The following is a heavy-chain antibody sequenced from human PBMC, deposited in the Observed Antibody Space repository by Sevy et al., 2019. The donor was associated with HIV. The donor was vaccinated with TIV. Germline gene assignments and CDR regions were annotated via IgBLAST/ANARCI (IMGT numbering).Heavy chain of an antibody. CDR3: AKDRVSMASRQGYFDY. Sequence: GGSLRLSCAASGFTFSNYAMNWVRQAPGKGLEWVSTISGTGLSTYYADSVKGRFTISRDNSKNTLYLQMNTLRAEDTACYFCAKDRVSMASRQGYFDYWGQGTLVTVSS. CDR2: ISGTGLST. CDR1: GFTFSNYA. V-gene: IGHV3-23*01. J-gene: IGHJ4*02. D-gene: IGHD6-6*01.